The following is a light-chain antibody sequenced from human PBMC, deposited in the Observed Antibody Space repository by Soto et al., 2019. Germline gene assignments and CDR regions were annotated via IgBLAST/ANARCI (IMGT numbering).Light chain of an antibody. CDR3: CSYTSSSTRV. V-gene: IGLV2-14*01. J-gene: IGLJ1*01. CDR2: DVG. CDR1: SSDVGGYNY. Sequence: SVLTQPASVSGSPGQSITISCTGTSSDVGGYNYVSWYQQHPGKAPKLMIYDVGNRPSGVSNRFSGSKSGNTASLTISGLQPEDEADYYCCSYTSSSTRVFGTGTKVTVL.